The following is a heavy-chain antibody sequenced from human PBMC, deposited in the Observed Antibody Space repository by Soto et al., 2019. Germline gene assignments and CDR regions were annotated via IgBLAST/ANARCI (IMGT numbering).Heavy chain of an antibody. J-gene: IGHJ5*02. CDR3: ASDVMRASAMPSLDP. V-gene: IGHV1-69*01. CDR2: IIPLFGKV. Sequence: QVQLVQSGAEVKKPGSSVKVSCKASGGTFNNYGITWVRQAPGQGLEWMGGIIPLFGKVHYAQTFQGRVKVTADESTGTGYMALTSLRGEDTAVYYCASDVMRASAMPSLDPCGQGTLVTVSS. D-gene: IGHD2-2*01. CDR1: GGTFNNYG.